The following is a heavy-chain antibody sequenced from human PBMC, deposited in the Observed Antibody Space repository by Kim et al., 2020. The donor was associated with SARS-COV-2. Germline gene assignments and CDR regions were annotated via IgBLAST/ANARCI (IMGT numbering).Heavy chain of an antibody. CDR2: IGTAGDT. CDR1: GFTFSSYD. Sequence: GGSLRLSCAASGFTFSSYDMHWVRQATGKGLEWVSAIGTAGDTYYPGSVKGRFTISRENAKNSLYLQMNSLRAGDTAVYYCARGYCSGGSCYSFYYYGMDVWGQGTTVTVSS. J-gene: IGHJ6*02. V-gene: IGHV3-13*04. D-gene: IGHD2-15*01. CDR3: ARGYCSGGSCYSFYYYGMDV.